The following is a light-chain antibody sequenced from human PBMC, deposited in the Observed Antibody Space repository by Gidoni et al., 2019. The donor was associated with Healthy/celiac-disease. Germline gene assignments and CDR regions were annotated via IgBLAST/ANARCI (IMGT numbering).Light chain of an antibody. J-gene: IGKJ3*01. V-gene: IGKV1-5*01. CDR2: DAS. Sequence: DIQMTQSPSTLSASVGDRVSITCRASQSISSWLAWYQQKPGKAPKLLIYDASSLESGVPSRFSGSGSGKEFTLTISSLQPDDFATYYCKQYNSPVFTFGPGTKVDIK. CDR1: QSISSW. CDR3: KQYNSPVFT.